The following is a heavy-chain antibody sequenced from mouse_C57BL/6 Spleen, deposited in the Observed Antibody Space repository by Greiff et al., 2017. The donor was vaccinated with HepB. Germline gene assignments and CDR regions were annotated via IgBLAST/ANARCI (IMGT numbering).Heavy chain of an antibody. V-gene: IGHV1-15*01. CDR2: IDPETGGT. CDR3: TRSSTVVAHFDY. D-gene: IGHD1-1*01. CDR1: GYTFTDYE. Sequence: ESGAELVRPGASVTLSCKASGYTFTDYEMHWVKQTPVHGLEWIGAIDPETGGTAYNQKFKGKAILTADKSSSTAYMELRSLTSEDSAVYYCTRSSTVVAHFDYWGQGTTLTVSS. J-gene: IGHJ2*01.